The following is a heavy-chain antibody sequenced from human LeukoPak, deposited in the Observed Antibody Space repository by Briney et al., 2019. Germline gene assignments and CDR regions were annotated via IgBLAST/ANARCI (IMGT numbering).Heavy chain of an antibody. V-gene: IGHV4-59*01. D-gene: IGHD3-10*01. J-gene: IGHJ6*02. CDR3: ARGSRVVRVPGYYYGMDV. CDR2: IYYSGST. Sequence: PSETLSLTCTVSGGSISSYYWSWIRQPPGKGLEWIGYIYYSGSTNYNPSLKSRVTISVDTSKNQFSLKLSSGTAAATAVYYCARGSRVVRVPGYYYGMDVWGQGTTVTVSS. CDR1: GGSISSYY.